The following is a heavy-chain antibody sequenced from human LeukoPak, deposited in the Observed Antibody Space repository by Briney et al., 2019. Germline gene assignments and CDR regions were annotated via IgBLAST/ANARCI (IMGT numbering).Heavy chain of an antibody. CDR2: FDPEDGET. J-gene: IGHJ3*02. V-gene: IGHV1-24*01. D-gene: IGHD1-26*01. Sequence: ASVKVSCKVSGYTLTELSMHWVRQAPGKGLEWMGGFDPEDGETIYAQKFQGRVTMTEDTSTDTAYMELSSLRSEDTAVYYCATDLYTVGATYDAFDIWGQETMVTVSS. CDR1: GYTLTELS. CDR3: ATDLYTVGATYDAFDI.